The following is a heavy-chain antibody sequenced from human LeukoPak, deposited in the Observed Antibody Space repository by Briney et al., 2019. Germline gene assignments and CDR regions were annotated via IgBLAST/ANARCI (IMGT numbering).Heavy chain of an antibody. V-gene: IGHV1-46*01. CDR2: INPSGGST. CDR1: GYTFTIYY. J-gene: IGHJ5*02. D-gene: IGHD3/OR15-3a*01. Sequence: GASVKVSCKASGYTFTIYYMRWVRQAPGQGLEWMGIINPSGGSTSYAQKFQGRVTMTRDTSTSTVYMELSSLRSEDTAVYYCARDLDSLAARGWFDPWGQGTLVTVSS. CDR3: ARDLDSLAARGWFDP.